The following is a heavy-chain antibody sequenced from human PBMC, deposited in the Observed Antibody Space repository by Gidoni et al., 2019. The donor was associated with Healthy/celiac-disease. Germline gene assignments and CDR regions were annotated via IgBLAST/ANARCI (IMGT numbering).Heavy chain of an antibody. J-gene: IGHJ6*02. Sequence: QVQLVESGGGVVQPGRSLNLSCAASGFTFSSYAMPWFRQAPGKGLELVAVIWYDGSNKYYADSVKGRFTISRDNSKNTLYLQMNSLRAEDTAVYYCARDLYDFWSGYLDYYYYYGMDVWGQGTTVTVSS. CDR1: GFTFSSYA. CDR2: IWYDGSNK. D-gene: IGHD3-3*01. V-gene: IGHV3-33*01. CDR3: ARDLYDFWSGYLDYYYYYGMDV.